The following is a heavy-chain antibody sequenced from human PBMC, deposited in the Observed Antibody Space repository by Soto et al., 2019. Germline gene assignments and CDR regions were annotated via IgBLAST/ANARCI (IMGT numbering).Heavy chain of an antibody. V-gene: IGHV3-66*01. CDR3: ARVVATTYYFDY. CDR1: GFTVSSNY. D-gene: IGHD5-12*01. CDR2: IYSGGST. J-gene: IGHJ4*02. Sequence: PGGSLRLSCAASGFTVSSNYMSWVRQAPGKGLEWVSVIYSGGSTYYADSVKGRFTISRDNSKNTLYLQMNSLRAEDTAVYYCARVVATTYYFDYWGQGTLVTVSS.